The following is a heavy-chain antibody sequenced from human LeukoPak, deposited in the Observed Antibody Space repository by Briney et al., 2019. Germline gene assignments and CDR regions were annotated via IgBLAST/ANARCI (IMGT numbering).Heavy chain of an antibody. Sequence: PGGSLRLSCAASGFTFSSYAMHWIRQAPGKGLKWVALISYDGSGKYYPDSVKGRFTISRDNSKNTLYLQMISLRAEDTAVYYCARGLTNYFNMDVWGQGTTVTVSS. CDR1: GFTFSSYA. J-gene: IGHJ6*02. CDR2: ISYDGSGK. V-gene: IGHV3-30-3*01. CDR3: ARGLTNYFNMDV.